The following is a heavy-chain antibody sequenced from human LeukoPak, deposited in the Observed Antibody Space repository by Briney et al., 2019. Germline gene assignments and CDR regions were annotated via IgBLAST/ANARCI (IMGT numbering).Heavy chain of an antibody. D-gene: IGHD3-10*01. V-gene: IGHV3-33*01. J-gene: IGHJ4*02. CDR2: IWYDGSNK. CDR3: ARKGDYYGSGSYYTGYYFDY. Sequence: PGGSLRLSCAASGXTFSSYGMHWVRQAPGKGLEWVAVIWYDGSNKYYADSVKGRFTISRDNSKNTLYLQMNSLRAEDTAVYYCARKGDYYGSGSYYTGYYFDYWGQGTLVTVSS. CDR1: GXTFSSYG.